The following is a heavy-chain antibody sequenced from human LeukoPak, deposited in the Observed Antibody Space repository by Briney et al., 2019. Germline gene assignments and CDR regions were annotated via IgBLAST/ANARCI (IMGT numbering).Heavy chain of an antibody. CDR3: ARAMTGYPSAFDY. D-gene: IGHD3-9*01. J-gene: IGHJ4*02. V-gene: IGHV4-4*09. CDR1: GGSISSYY. CDR2: IYTSGST. Sequence: SETLSLTCTVSGGSISSYYWSWIRQPPGKGLEWIGYIYTSGSTNYNPSLKSRVTISVDTSKNQFSLKLSSVTAADTAVYYCARAMTGYPSAFDYWGQGTLATVSS.